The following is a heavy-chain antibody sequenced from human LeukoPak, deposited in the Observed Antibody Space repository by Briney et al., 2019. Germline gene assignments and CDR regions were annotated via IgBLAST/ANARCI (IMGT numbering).Heavy chain of an antibody. J-gene: IGHJ5*02. CDR1: GGSISSSSYY. CDR2: IYYSGST. D-gene: IGHD3-3*01. V-gene: IGHV4-39*07. Sequence: SETLSLTCTVSGGSISSSSYYWGWIRQPPGKGLEWIGSIYYSGSTYYNPSLKSRVTISVDTSKNQFSLKLSSVTAADTAVYYCARDGPGGAIFGVVIRPNWFDPWGQGTLVTVSS. CDR3: ARDGPGGAIFGVVIRPNWFDP.